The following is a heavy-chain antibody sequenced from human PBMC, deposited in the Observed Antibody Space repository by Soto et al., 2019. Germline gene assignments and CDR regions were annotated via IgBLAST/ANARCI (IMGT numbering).Heavy chain of an antibody. J-gene: IGHJ6*02. V-gene: IGHV3-30-3*01. CDR2: ISYDGSNK. CDR1: GFTFSSYA. CDR3: ARAVCSGGSCYYYYGMDV. Sequence: GGSLRLSCAASGFTFSSYAMHWVRQAPGKGLEWVAVISYDGSNKYYADSVKGRFTISRDNSKNTLYLQMNSLRTEDTAVYYCARAVCSGGSCYYYYGMDVWGQGTTVTVSS. D-gene: IGHD2-15*01.